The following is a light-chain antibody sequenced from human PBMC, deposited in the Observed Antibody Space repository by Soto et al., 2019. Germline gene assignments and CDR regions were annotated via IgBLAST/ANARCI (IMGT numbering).Light chain of an antibody. CDR2: DVS. Sequence: QSVLTQPASVSGSPGQSITISCTGTSSDVGGYNYVSWYQQHPGKAPKLMIYDVSYWPSGVSNRFSGSKSGNTASLTISGLQAEDESYYYCSSYARSSSRVFGTGRKVPVL. V-gene: IGLV2-14*03. CDR3: SSYARSSSRV. J-gene: IGLJ1*01. CDR1: SSDVGGYNY.